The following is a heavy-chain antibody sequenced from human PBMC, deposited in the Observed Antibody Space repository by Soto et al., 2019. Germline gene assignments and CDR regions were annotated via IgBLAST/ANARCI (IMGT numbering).Heavy chain of an antibody. CDR3: ARDPFAGGFDSNYGYYYYGMDV. V-gene: IGHV1-46*01. J-gene: IGHJ6*02. D-gene: IGHD4-4*01. CDR1: GYTFTSYY. Sequence: GASVKVSCKASGYTFTSYYMHWVRQAPGQGLEWMGIINPSGGSTSYAQKFQGRVTMTRDTSTSTVYMELSSLRSEDTAVYYCARDPFAGGFDSNYGYYYYGMDVWGQGTTVTVSS. CDR2: INPSGGST.